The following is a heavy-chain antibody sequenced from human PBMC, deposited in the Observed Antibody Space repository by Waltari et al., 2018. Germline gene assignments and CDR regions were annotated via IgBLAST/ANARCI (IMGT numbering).Heavy chain of an antibody. CDR1: GFTLSNFG. CDR2: IWFDGSDK. D-gene: IGHD2-2*02. Sequence: QVNLVESGGGVVQPGGSLRLSCANSGFTLSNFGMHWVRQAPGKGLEWVALIWFDGSDKFYADSVRGRFTISRDNSARTLYLDMDSLRLDDTAMYYCAKDAFGNTYLDFWGQGTLVTVSS. V-gene: IGHV3-30*02. CDR3: AKDAFGNTYLDF. J-gene: IGHJ4*02.